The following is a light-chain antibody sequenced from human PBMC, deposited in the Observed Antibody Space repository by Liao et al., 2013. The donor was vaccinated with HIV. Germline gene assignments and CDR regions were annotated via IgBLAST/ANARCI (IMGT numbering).Light chain of an antibody. CDR2: QDT. CDR1: RLGDKY. J-gene: IGLJ1*01. Sequence: SYDLTQPPSVSVSPGQTATITCSGDRLGDKYVCWYQQKSGQSPVLVIYQDTRRPSGIPGRFSGSNSGNTATLTISGTQDVDEADYYCQARDTTTSVFGPGTKVTVL. V-gene: IGLV3-1*01. CDR3: QARDTTTSV.